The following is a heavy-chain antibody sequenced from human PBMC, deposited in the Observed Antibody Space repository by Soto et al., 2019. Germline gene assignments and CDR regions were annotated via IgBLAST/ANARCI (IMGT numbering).Heavy chain of an antibody. CDR2: IIPILGIA. Sequence: QVQLVQSGAEVKKPGSSVKVSCKASGGTLSSYTISWVRQALGQGLEWMGRIIPILGIANYAQKFQGRVTITADKSTSTAYMELSSLRSEDTAVYYCASPNCSGGSCYSRNYFDYWGQGTLVTVSS. D-gene: IGHD2-15*01. CDR1: GGTLSSYT. CDR3: ASPNCSGGSCYSRNYFDY. V-gene: IGHV1-69*02. J-gene: IGHJ4*02.